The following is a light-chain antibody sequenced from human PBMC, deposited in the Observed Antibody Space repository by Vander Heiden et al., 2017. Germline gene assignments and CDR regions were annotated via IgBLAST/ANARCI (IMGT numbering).Light chain of an antibody. Sequence: DIQTTQSPSSPSASVGDRVTITCRASQSISSYLNWYQQKPGKAPKLLIYAASSLQSGVPSRFSGSGSGTDFTLTISSLQPEDFATYYCQQSNSTPAWTFGQGTKVEIK. CDR3: QQSNSTPAWT. CDR2: AAS. CDR1: QSISSY. V-gene: IGKV1-39*01. J-gene: IGKJ1*01.